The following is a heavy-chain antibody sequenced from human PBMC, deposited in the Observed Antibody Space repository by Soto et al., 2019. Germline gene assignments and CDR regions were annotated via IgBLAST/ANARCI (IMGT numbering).Heavy chain of an antibody. D-gene: IGHD2-21*01. CDR2: IIPIFGAA. CDR1: GGTFSSYA. J-gene: IGHJ5*02. Sequence: SVKVSCKASGGTFSSYAISWVRQAPGQGLEWMGGIIPIFGAASYAQKFQGRVTITADESTSTAYMELSSLRSEDTAVYYCARLRIATNNYKWFDPWGQGTLVTVSS. CDR3: ARLRIATNNYKWFDP. V-gene: IGHV1-69*13.